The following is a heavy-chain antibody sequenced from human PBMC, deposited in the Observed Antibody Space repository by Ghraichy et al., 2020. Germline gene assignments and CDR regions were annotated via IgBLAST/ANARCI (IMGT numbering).Heavy chain of an antibody. J-gene: IGHJ5*01. V-gene: IGHV5-10-1*01. CDR3: VRLGWLQLLDS. CDR1: GYSFTSYW. CDR2: IDPSDSYT. D-gene: IGHD5-24*01. Sequence: GESLNISCKGSGYSFTSYWITWVRQMPGKGLEWMGRIDPSDSYTNYSPSFQGHVTISADRSTNTAYLQWSSLKASDTAMYYCVRLGWLQLLDSWGQGTLVTVSS.